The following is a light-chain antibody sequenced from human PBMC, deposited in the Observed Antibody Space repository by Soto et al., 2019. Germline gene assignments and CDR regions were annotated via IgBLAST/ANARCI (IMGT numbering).Light chain of an antibody. CDR1: TGAVTSGNY. CDR3: LLYYGGAQLV. Sequence: QAVVTQEPSLTVSPGGIVTLTCASSTGAVTSGNYPSWFQQKPGQTPRTLIYTTNSRHSWTPARFSGSLLGGKAALTLSGVQPEDEAEYYCLLYYGGAQLVFGGGTKLTVL. CDR2: TTN. J-gene: IGLJ3*02. V-gene: IGLV7-43*01.